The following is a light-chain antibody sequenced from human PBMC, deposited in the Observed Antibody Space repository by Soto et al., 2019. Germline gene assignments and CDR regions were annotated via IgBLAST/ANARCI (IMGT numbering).Light chain of an antibody. CDR3: QQYSAWPLT. V-gene: IGKV3-15*01. Sequence: EIVMTQSPAILSVSPGERATLFCRASQSVRSNFLAWYQHNPGQAPRLLIHGASTRATGVPARFSGSASEPEFTLTISSLQSEDFAVYYCQQYSAWPLTFGGGTKVEIK. CDR2: GAS. J-gene: IGKJ4*01. CDR1: QSVRSN.